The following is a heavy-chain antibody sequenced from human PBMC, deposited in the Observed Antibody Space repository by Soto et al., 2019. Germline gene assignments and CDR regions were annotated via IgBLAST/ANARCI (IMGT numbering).Heavy chain of an antibody. V-gene: IGHV1-3*01. J-gene: IGHJ6*04. D-gene: IGHD1-20*01. CDR3: ARGDIWNDLVDV. Sequence: ASVKVSCKASGYTFTSYAMHWVRQAPGQRLEWMGWINAGNGNTKYSQKFQGRVTITRDTSASTAYMELSSLRSEDTAVYYCARGDIWNDLVDVWGKGTTVTVSS. CDR1: GYTFTSYA. CDR2: INAGNGNT.